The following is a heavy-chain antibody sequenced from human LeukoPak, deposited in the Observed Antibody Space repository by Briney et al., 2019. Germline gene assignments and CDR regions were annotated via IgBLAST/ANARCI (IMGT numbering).Heavy chain of an antibody. CDR1: GFTFSSYG. CDR2: IRYDGSNK. CDR3: ARDAGSYWRGDAFDI. V-gene: IGHV3-30*02. D-gene: IGHD1-26*01. Sequence: PGGSLRLSCAASGFTFSSYGMHWVRQAPGKGLEWVAFIRYDGSNKYYADSVKGRFTISRDNSKNTLYLQMNSLRAEDTAVYYCARDAGSYWRGDAFDIWGQGTMVTVSS. J-gene: IGHJ3*02.